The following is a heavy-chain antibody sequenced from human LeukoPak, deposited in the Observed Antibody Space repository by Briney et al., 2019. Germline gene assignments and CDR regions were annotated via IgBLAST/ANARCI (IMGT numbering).Heavy chain of an antibody. Sequence: GGSLRLSCAASGFTFSSYWMSWVRQAPGKGLEWVANIKQDGSEKYYVDSVKGRFTISRDNSKNSLYLQMDNLRTEDTALYYCAKDILRISAPGTRGFDSWGQGTLVTVSS. CDR1: GFTFSSYW. CDR2: IKQDGSEK. D-gene: IGHD6-13*01. V-gene: IGHV3-7*03. J-gene: IGHJ4*02. CDR3: AKDILRISAPGTRGFDS.